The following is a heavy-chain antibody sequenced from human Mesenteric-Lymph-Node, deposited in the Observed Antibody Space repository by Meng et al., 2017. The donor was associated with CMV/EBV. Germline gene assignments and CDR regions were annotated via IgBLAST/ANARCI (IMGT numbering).Heavy chain of an antibody. CDR3: ARDRWELAEHYFDY. J-gene: IGHJ4*02. Sequence: ASVKVSCKASGYTFTSYGISWARQAPGQGLEWMGWISAYNGNTNYAQKLQGRVTMTTDTSTSTAYMELRSLRSDDTAVYYCARDRWELAEHYFDYWGQGTLVTVSS. CDR1: GYTFTSYG. CDR2: ISAYNGNT. V-gene: IGHV1-18*01. D-gene: IGHD1-26*01.